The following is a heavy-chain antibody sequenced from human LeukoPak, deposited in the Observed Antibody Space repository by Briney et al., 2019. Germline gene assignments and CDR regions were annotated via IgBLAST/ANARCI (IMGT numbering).Heavy chain of an antibody. V-gene: IGHV4-38-2*02. CDR2: IYHSGA. CDR3: ARDDYNSSGHY. J-gene: IGHJ4*02. D-gene: IGHD4-11*01. Sequence: PSVTLSLTCAVSVYSISSGFFWAWIRQPPGKGLEWIGSIYHSGAYYNPSLTSRVTISMDPPKNQFSLRLSSVTAADTAVYYWARDDYNSSGHYWGQGKLVTVSS. CDR1: VYSISSGFF.